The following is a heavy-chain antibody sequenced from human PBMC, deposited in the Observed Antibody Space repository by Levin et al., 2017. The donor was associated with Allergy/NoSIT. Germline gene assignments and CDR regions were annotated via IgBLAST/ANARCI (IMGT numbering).Heavy chain of an antibody. D-gene: IGHD6-6*01. CDR2: MNPNSGNT. V-gene: IGHV1-8*01. J-gene: IGHJ6*02. CDR3: ARAIIGSSSYGMDV. Sequence: GESLKISCKASGYTFTSYDINWVRQATGQGLEWMGWMNPNSGNTGYAQKFQGRVTMTRNTSISTAYMELSSLRSEDTAVYYCARAIIGSSSYGMDVWGQGTTVTVSS. CDR1: GYTFTSYD.